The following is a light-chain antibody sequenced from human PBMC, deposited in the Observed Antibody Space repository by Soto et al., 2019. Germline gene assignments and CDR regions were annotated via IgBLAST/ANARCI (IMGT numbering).Light chain of an antibody. CDR1: QSVGSSY. Sequence: EIVLTQSPGTLSLSPGERATLSCRASQSVGSSYLAWYQQKPGQAPRVLIYGASSRATGIPDRFSGSGSGTDFTLTISRLEPEDFEVYYCQQFSRYPLTFGGGTKVDI. CDR3: QQFSRYPLT. V-gene: IGKV3-20*01. J-gene: IGKJ4*01. CDR2: GAS.